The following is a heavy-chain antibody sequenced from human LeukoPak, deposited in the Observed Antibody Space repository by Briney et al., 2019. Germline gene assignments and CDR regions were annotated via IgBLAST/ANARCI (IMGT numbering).Heavy chain of an antibody. Sequence: SETLSLTCTVSAGSTSSRDYYWGWIRQPPGKGVVWIGSINYSGNTYYNPSLKSRVTISVDTSKNQFSLNLNSVTAADTAVYYCASQPTTVIGVDYWGQGTLVTVSS. CDR1: AGSTSSRDYY. J-gene: IGHJ4*02. V-gene: IGHV4-39*01. CDR2: INYSGNT. D-gene: IGHD4-11*01. CDR3: ASQPTTVIGVDY.